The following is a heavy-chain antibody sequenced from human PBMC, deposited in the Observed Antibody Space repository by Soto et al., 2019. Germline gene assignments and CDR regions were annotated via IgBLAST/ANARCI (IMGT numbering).Heavy chain of an antibody. CDR3: ARRGDIGESPEGDYCKHMDV. V-gene: IGHV3-30*14. CDR2: ISFAEANK. Sequence: QVQLEESGGGVVEPAKPIRLACAASEFPFRNYAMHWVRQAPGKGLEGVGVISFAEANKFYADSVEGRFTISRDNSKNTLYLQMYRLRPEDTAMYYCARRGDIGESPEGDYCKHMDVWGQGTTVSVSS. CDR1: EFPFRNYA. D-gene: IGHD2-21*01. J-gene: IGHJ6*02.